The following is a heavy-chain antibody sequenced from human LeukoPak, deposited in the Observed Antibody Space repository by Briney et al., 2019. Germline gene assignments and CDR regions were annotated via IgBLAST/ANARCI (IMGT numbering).Heavy chain of an antibody. V-gene: IGHV3-23*01. CDR3: AEAAPYIAVAYNWFHP. CDR1: GFTFSSYA. Sequence: GGSLRLSCAASGFTFSSYAMSWVRKAQGKGLKWVSAISGSGGSTYYADSVKGGLTTSRDNSKNTLYLQMNSLRAEDTAVNYFAEAAPYIAVAYNWFHPWGQGTLVTVSS. CDR2: ISGSGGST. J-gene: IGHJ5*02. D-gene: IGHD6-19*01.